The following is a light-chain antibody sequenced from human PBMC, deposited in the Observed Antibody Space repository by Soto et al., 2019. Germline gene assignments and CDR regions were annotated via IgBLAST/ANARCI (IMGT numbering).Light chain of an antibody. V-gene: IGKV2-30*01. J-gene: IGKJ1*01. CDR2: NVS. CDR1: RMLVFSDGNTY. Sequence: VVTQSPLSLSVTPVHPASISFRSSRMLVFSDGNTYLHWFQQRPGQSPRRLIDNVSNRDSGVPDRFSGSGSGTDFTLEISRVEAEDVGMYYCMHSIDWPWTFGQGTKVDI. CDR3: MHSIDWPWT.